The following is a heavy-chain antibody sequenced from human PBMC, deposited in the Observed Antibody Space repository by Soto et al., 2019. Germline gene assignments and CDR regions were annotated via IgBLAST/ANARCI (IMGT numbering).Heavy chain of an antibody. CDR1: GGTFSSYT. D-gene: IGHD3-22*01. V-gene: IGHV1-69*04. CDR3: ARDAYDSSGYYPEGDAFDI. CDR2: IIPILGIA. J-gene: IGHJ3*02. Sequence: GASVKVSCKASGGTFSSYTISWVRQAPGQGLEWMGRIIPILGIANYAQKFQGRVTITADKSTSTAYMELSSLRSEDTAVYYCARDAYDSSGYYPEGDAFDIWGQGTMVTGSS.